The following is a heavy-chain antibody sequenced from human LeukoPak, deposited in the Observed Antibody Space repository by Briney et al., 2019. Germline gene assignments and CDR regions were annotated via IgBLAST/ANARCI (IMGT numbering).Heavy chain of an antibody. V-gene: IGHV3-21*01. D-gene: IGHD1-26*01. Sequence: PGGSQRLSCAASGFIFSNYNMNWVRQAPGKGLEWVSSISSGSGYKYYADSVKGRFTISRDNAENSLYLQMNSLRDEDTAVYYCASAGGNDYWGQGTLVTVSS. CDR1: GFIFSNYN. CDR3: ASAGGNDY. CDR2: ISSGSGYK. J-gene: IGHJ4*02.